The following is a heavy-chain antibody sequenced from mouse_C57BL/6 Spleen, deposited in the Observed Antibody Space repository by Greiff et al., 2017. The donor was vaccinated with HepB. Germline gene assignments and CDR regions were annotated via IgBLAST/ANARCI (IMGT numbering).Heavy chain of an antibody. D-gene: IGHD1-1*01. CDR2: ISYDGSN. V-gene: IGHV3-6*01. CDR1: GYSITSGYY. Sequence: EVKLMESGPGLVKPSQSLSLTCSVPGYSITSGYYWNWIRQFPGNKLEWMGYISYDGSNNYNPTLKNLISITRNTSKNQFFLKLNSVTTEDTATYYCASYYYGSSYRYFDDWGKGTTLTVSS. J-gene: IGHJ2*01. CDR3: ASYYYGSSYRYFDD.